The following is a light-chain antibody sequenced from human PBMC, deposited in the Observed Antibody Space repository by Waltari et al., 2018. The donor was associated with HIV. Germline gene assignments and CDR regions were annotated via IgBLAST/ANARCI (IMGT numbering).Light chain of an antibody. CDR2: GAS. CDR3: QQYNNWPPNT. J-gene: IGKJ2*01. Sequence: EIVMTQSPATLSVSPGVRATLSCRASQSVSSNLAWYQQKPGQAPRLLIYGASTRATGIPARFSGSGSGTEFTLTISSLQSEDFAVYYCQQYNNWPPNTFGQGTKLEI. CDR1: QSVSSN. V-gene: IGKV3-15*01.